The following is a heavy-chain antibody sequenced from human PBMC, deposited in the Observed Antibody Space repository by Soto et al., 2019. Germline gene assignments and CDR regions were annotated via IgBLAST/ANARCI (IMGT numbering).Heavy chain of an antibody. Sequence: QVQLVQSGAEVKKPGSSVKVSCKASGGTFSSYAISWVRQAPGQGLEWMGGIIPIFGTANYAQKFQGRVTITADESTSTAYMELSSLRSEDTAVYYCARDGADYYDSSGYPLAFDIWGQGTMVTVSS. CDR1: GGTFSSYA. CDR3: ARDGADYYDSSGYPLAFDI. CDR2: IIPIFGTA. V-gene: IGHV1-69*01. J-gene: IGHJ3*02. D-gene: IGHD3-22*01.